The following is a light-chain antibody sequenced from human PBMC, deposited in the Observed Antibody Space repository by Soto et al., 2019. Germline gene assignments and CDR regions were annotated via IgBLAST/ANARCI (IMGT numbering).Light chain of an antibody. J-gene: IGKJ2*01. CDR1: PSPAYSDGNTY. CDR3: MQGTHWPPYT. CDR2: KVS. V-gene: IGKV2-30*01. Sequence: DVVMPQSPLSLPVTLGQPASISCRSSPSPAYSDGNTYLNWFQQRPGQSPRRLIYKVSNRDSGVPDRFSGSGSGTDFTLKISRVEAEDVGGYYCMQGTHWPPYTFGQGTKLEIK.